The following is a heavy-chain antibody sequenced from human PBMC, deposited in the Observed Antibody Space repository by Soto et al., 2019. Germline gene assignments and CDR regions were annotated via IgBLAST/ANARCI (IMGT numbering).Heavy chain of an antibody. CDR1: GFTFSSYA. D-gene: IGHD6-13*01. CDR3: ARRSSSWYFDC. V-gene: IGHV3-23*01. CDR2: ISGSGDST. J-gene: IGHJ4*02. Sequence: EVQLLESGGGLVQPGGSLRLSCAASGFTFSSYAMNWVRQAPGKGLEWVSVISGSGDSTYYADSVKGRFTISRDNSKNTSYLQMNSLRSEYTAVYYCARRSSSWYFDCWGQGTLVTVSS.